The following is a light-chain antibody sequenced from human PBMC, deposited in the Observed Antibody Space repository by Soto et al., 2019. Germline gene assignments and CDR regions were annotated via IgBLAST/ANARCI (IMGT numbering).Light chain of an antibody. Sequence: ESVLTQSPGTLSLSPGEVYTLSCRASQSVSNNYLAWYQQKPGQAPRLLIYGASNRATGIPDRFSGSGSGTDFTLTISRLEPEDFAVYYCQQYGSSGTFGQGTKVDIK. J-gene: IGKJ1*01. V-gene: IGKV3-20*01. CDR3: QQYGSSGT. CDR1: QSVSNNY. CDR2: GAS.